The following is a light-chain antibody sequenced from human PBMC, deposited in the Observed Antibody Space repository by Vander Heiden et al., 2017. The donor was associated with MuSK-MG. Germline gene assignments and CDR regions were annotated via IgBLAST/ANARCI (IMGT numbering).Light chain of an antibody. J-gene: IGKJ2*01. Sequence: DVQMTQSPSSLSTSVGDRVTITCRASQDIYKYINWYQKEPWKAPRVLIFGATSLQTGVPSRFSGSGSGTDFTFNISSLQPEDFATYYCQQTDNVPSTFGQGTKLEIK. CDR2: GAT. V-gene: IGKV1-39*01. CDR1: QDIYKY. CDR3: QQTDNVPST.